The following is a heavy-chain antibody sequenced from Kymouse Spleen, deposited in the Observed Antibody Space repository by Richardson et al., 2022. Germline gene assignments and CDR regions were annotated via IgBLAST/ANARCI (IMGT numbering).Heavy chain of an antibody. J-gene: IGHJ4*02. CDR1: GGSFSGYY. CDR2: INHSGST. D-gene: IGHD3-10*01. Sequence: QVQLQQWGAGLLKPSETLSLTCAVYGGSFSGYYWSWIRQPPGKGLEWIGEINHSGSTNYNPSLKSRVTISVDTSKNQFSLKLSSVTAADTAVYYCARGNGSGSYYTPFDYWGQGTLVTVSS. CDR3: ARGNGSGSYYTPFDY. V-gene: IGHV4-34*01.